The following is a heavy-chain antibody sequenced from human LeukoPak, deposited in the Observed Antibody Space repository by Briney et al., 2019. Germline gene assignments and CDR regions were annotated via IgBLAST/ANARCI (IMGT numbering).Heavy chain of an antibody. CDR3: ARVANSYDGSGHFDY. V-gene: IGHV3-66*01. CDR1: GFTVSSNY. D-gene: IGHD3-22*01. Sequence: GGSLRLSCAASGFTVSSNYMSWVRQAPGKGLEWVSVIYSGGGTYYADAVKGRFTISRDNSKNRLYFQMNSLRAEDTAVYYCARVANSYDGSGHFDYWGQGTLVTVSS. J-gene: IGHJ4*02. CDR2: IYSGGGT.